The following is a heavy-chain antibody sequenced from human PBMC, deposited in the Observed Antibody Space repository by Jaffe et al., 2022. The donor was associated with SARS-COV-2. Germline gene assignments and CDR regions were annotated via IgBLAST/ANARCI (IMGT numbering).Heavy chain of an antibody. D-gene: IGHD5-18*01. J-gene: IGHJ6*02. Sequence: QVQLQQSGPGLVKPSQTLSLTCAISGDSVSSNSAAWNWIRQSPSRGLEWLGRTYYRSKWYNDYAVSVKSRITINPDTSKNQFSLQLNSVTPEDTAVYYCARDLLVDTAMVNWQYYYYGMDVWGQGTTVTVSS. CDR2: TYYRSKWYN. CDR3: ARDLLVDTAMVNWQYYYYGMDV. CDR1: GDSVSSNSAA. V-gene: IGHV6-1*01.